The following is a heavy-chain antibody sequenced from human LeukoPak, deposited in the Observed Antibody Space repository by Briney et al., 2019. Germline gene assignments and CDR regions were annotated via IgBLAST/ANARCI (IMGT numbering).Heavy chain of an antibody. CDR2: IYYSGST. D-gene: IGHD2-15*01. J-gene: IGHJ3*02. CDR3: AKPRVIAADNSHAAFDI. V-gene: IGHV4-59*12. CDR1: GGSISSYY. Sequence: SETLSLTCTVSGGSISSYYWSWIRQPPGKGLEWIGYIYYSGSTNYNPSLKSRVTISVDTSKNQFSLKLSSVTAADTAMYYCAKPRVIAADNSHAAFDIWGQGTMVTVSS.